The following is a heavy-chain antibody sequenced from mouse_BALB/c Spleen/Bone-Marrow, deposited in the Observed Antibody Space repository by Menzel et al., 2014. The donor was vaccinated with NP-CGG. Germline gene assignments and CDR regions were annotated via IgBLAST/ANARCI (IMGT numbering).Heavy chain of an antibody. Sequence: VQLQQSGAELVKPGASVKLSCKASGYTFTSYWIHWVKQRPGQGLEWIGEINPSNGRTNYNEKFKSKATLTVDKSSSTAYMQLSSLTSEDSAVYYCARSYGNYYAMDYWGQGTSVTVSS. J-gene: IGHJ4*01. CDR1: GYTFTSYW. CDR3: ARSYGNYYAMDY. CDR2: INPSNGRT. D-gene: IGHD2-1*01. V-gene: IGHV1S81*02.